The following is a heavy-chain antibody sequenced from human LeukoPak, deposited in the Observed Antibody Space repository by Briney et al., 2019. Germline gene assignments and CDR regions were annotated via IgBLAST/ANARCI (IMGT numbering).Heavy chain of an antibody. J-gene: IGHJ5*02. D-gene: IGHD3-10*01. CDR3: ARSGVAGCWFDP. CDR2: MYYSGTT. V-gene: IGHV4-59*02. CDR1: GASVSTYY. Sequence: SETLSLTCTVSGASVSTYYWSWIRQPPGKGLEWIGCMYYSGTTNYSPSLKSRVTISVDTSKNQVSLNLSSVTAADTAVYYCARSGVAGCWFDPWGQGTLVTVSS.